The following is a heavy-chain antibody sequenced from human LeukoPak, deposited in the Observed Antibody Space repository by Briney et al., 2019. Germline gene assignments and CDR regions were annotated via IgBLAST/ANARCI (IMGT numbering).Heavy chain of an antibody. D-gene: IGHD2-15*01. J-gene: IGHJ6*03. CDR2: INHSGST. V-gene: IGHV4-34*01. Sequence: PSETLSLTCAVYGGSFSGYYWSWIRQPPGKGLEWIGEINHSGSTNYNPSLKSRVTISVDTSKNQFSLKLSSVTAADTAVYYCARDARYCSGGSCYGSYYYYYMDVWGKGTTVTVSS. CDR3: ARDARYCSGGSCYGSYYYYYMDV. CDR1: GGSFSGYY.